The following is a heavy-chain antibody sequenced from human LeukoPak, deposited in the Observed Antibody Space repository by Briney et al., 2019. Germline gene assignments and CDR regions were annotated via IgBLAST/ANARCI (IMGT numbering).Heavy chain of an antibody. J-gene: IGHJ4*02. CDR1: GFTFNHYG. CDR2: IWSDGTNQ. D-gene: IGHD4-11*01. CDR3: ARDAQRGFDYSNSLEY. Sequence: GGSLRLSCAAAGFTFNHYGMHWVRQAPGKGLEWVAVIWSDGTNQYYAGSVKGRFTISRYDSGNTVYLQMNSLRPEDTGVYSCARDAQRGFDYSNSLEYWGQGTPVTVST. V-gene: IGHV3-33*01.